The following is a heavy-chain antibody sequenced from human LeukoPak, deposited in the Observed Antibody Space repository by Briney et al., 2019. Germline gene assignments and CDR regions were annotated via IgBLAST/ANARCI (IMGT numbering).Heavy chain of an antibody. J-gene: IGHJ4*02. D-gene: IGHD2-15*01. CDR3: AKDRVAHCSGGTCSVDY. CDR2: IRYDGSNQ. CDR1: GFTFGSYG. V-gene: IGHV3-30*02. Sequence: PGGSLRLSCAASGFTFGSYGIHWVRQAPGKGLEWVAFIRYDGSNQYYAESVKGRFTISRDNSKNTLYLQVSSLRADDTAVYYCAKDRVAHCSGGTCSVDYWGQGTLVNLSS.